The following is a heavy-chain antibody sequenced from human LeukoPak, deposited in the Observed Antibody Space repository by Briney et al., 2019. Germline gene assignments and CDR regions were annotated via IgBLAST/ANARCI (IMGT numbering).Heavy chain of an antibody. J-gene: IGHJ6*02. CDR2: INPNSGGT. V-gene: IGHV1-2*04. CDR1: GYTFTGFY. D-gene: IGHD5-12*01. Sequence: ASVKVSCKASGYTFTGFYMHWVRQAPGQGLEWMGWINPNSGGTNYTQKFQGWVTMTRDTSISTAYMELSRLRSDDTAVYYCAREPGGGYDGRGMDVWGQGTTVTVSS. CDR3: AREPGGGYDGRGMDV.